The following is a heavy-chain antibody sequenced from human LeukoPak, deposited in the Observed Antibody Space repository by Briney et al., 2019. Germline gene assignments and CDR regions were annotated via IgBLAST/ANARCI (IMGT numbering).Heavy chain of an antibody. CDR2: ISGSGGST. CDR1: GFTFSSYA. CDR3: AKHPHISSTSCFDY. D-gene: IGHD2-2*01. J-gene: IGHJ4*02. Sequence: GRSLRLSCAASGFTFSSYAMSWVRQAPGKGLEWVSAISGSGGSTYYADSVKGRFTISRDNSKNTLYLQMNSLRAEDTAVYYCAKHPHISSTSCFDYWGQGTLVTVSS. V-gene: IGHV3-23*01.